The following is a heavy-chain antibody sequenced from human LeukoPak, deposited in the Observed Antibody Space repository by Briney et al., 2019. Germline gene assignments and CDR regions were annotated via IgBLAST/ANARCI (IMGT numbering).Heavy chain of an antibody. CDR2: IYYSGST. D-gene: IGHD3-3*01. Sequence: SETLSLTCTVSGGSISSSNYYWGWIRQPPGTGLEWIGSIYYSGSTYYNPSLKSRVTISVDTSRNQFSLKLSSVTAADTAVYYCARPATSREWLFDLWGRGTLVTVSS. V-gene: IGHV4-39*07. CDR3: ARPATSREWLFDL. J-gene: IGHJ2*01. CDR1: GGSISSSNYY.